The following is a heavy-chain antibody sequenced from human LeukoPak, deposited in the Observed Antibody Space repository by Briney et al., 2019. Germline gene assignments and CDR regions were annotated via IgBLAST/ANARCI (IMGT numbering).Heavy chain of an antibody. CDR1: GYTFTTYW. D-gene: IGHD6-13*01. V-gene: IGHV5-51*01. CDR2: IYPGDSDP. Sequence: GESLKISCKGSGYTFTTYWIGWVRQMPGKGLVWMGIIYPGDSDPRYSPSFQGQVTISADTSISTAYLQWSSLKASDSAMYYCVRHGLGSSWFGFDYWGQGTLVTVSS. J-gene: IGHJ4*02. CDR3: VRHGLGSSWFGFDY.